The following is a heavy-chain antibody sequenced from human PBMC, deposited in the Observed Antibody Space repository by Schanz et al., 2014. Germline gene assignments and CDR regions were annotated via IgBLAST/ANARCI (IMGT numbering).Heavy chain of an antibody. CDR2: MNPDSGNT. CDR3: ARGRTFDY. CDR1: GYAFTTYG. Sequence: QVQLVQSGAEVKKPGASVRVSCKVSGYAFTTYGISWVRQAPGQGLEWMGWMNPDSGNTGYAQKFQGRVTMTRNTSISTAYMELSSLRSEDTAVYYCARGRTFDYWGQGTLVTVSS. V-gene: IGHV1-8*02. J-gene: IGHJ4*02.